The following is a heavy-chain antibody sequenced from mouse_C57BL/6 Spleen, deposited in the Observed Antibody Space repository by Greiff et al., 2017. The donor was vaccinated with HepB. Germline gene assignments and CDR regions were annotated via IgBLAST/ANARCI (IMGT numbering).Heavy chain of an antibody. CDR1: GFTFSSYA. D-gene: IGHD4-1*01. V-gene: IGHV5-4*01. CDR3: ARERLGRGAMDY. CDR2: ISDGGSYT. Sequence: EVQRVESGGGLVKPGGSLKLSCAASGFTFSSYAMSWVRQTPEKRLEWVATISDGGSYTYYPDNVKGRFTISRDNAKNNLYLQMSHLKSEDTAMYYCARERLGRGAMDYWGQGTSVTVSS. J-gene: IGHJ4*01.